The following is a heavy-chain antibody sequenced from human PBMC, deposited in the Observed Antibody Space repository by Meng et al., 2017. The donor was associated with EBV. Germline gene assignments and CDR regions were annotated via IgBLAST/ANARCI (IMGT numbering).Heavy chain of an antibody. CDR2: IYWDDAK. CDR1: GISLTTSGVG. J-gene: IGHJ4*02. CDR3: AHIIAARPFDY. D-gene: IGHD6-6*01. Sequence: QIPLKASGPTLVKPTQTLLLTCTFSGISLTTSGVGVGWIRQPPGKALEWLAVIYWDDAKRYSPSLKNRLTITKDTSKNQVVLTMTNMDPVDAATYYCAHIIAARPFDYWGQGTLVTVSS. V-gene: IGHV2-5*02.